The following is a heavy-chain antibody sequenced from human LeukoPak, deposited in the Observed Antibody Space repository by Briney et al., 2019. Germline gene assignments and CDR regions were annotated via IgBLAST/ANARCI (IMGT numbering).Heavy chain of an antibody. CDR3: YQLGTFDI. D-gene: IGHD2-2*01. J-gene: IGHJ3*02. V-gene: IGHV3-66*02. Sequence: GGSLRLSCAASGFTVSNNYMSWVRQAPGKRLEWVSVIYSGGSTYYADSVEGRFTISRENSKNTVYLQMNSLRPEDTAVYYCYQLGTFDIWGQGTMVTVSS. CDR1: GFTVSNNY. CDR2: IYSGGST.